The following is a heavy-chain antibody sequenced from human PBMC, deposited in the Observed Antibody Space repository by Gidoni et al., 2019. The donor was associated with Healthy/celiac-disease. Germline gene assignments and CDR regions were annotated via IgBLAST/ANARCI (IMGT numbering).Heavy chain of an antibody. V-gene: IGHV3-48*01. Sequence: EVQLVESGGGLVQPGGSLRLPCAASGFTFSSYSMHWVRQAPGKGLEWVSYISSSSSTIYYADSVKGRFTISRDNAKNSLYLQMNSLRAEDTAVYYCARDPPYYYDSSGYPYWYFDLWGRGTLVTVSS. D-gene: IGHD3-22*01. CDR2: ISSSSSTI. J-gene: IGHJ2*01. CDR3: ARDPPYYYDSSGYPYWYFDL. CDR1: GFTFSSYS.